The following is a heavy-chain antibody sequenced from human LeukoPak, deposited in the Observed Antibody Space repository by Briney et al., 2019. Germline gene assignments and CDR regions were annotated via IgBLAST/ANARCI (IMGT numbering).Heavy chain of an antibody. V-gene: IGHV4-59*12. CDR1: GGSISSYY. D-gene: IGHD2-15*01. CDR2: IYYSGST. CDR3: ARVLRYCSGGSCFPWYFDL. J-gene: IGHJ2*01. Sequence: SETLSLTCTVSGGSISSYYWSWIRQPPGKGLEWIGYIYYSGSTNYNPSLKSRVTISVDTSKNQFSLKLSSVTAADTAVYYCARVLRYCSGGSCFPWYFDLWGRGTLVTVSS.